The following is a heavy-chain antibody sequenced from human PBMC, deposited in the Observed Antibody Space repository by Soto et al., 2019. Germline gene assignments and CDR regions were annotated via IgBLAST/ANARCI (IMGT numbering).Heavy chain of an antibody. CDR1: GFTVSSNY. CDR2: ISGSGGST. V-gene: IGHV3-23*01. CDR3: AKDPQLDPTFDP. Sequence: GGSLRLSCAASGFTVSSNYMSWVRQAPGKGLEWVSAISGSGGSTYYADSVKGRFTISRDNSKNTLYLQMNSLRAEDTAVYYCAKDPQLDPTFDPWGQGTLVTVSS. J-gene: IGHJ5*02. D-gene: IGHD1-1*01.